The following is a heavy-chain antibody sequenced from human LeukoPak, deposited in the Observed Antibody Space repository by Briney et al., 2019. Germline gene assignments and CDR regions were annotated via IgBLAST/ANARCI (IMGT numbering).Heavy chain of an antibody. Sequence: PSETLSLTCTVSGGSISSYYWSWIRQPPGKGLEWIGYIYYGGSTNYNPSLKSRVTISVDTSKNQFSLKLSSVTAADTAVYYCARGLGILAVAGRNYFDYWGQGTLVTVSS. CDR2: IYYGGST. J-gene: IGHJ4*02. CDR1: GGSISSYY. CDR3: ARGLGILAVAGRNYFDY. V-gene: IGHV4-59*08. D-gene: IGHD6-19*01.